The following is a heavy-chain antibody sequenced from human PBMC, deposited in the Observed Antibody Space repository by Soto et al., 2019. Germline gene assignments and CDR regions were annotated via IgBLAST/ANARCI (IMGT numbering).Heavy chain of an antibody. CDR2: IYYSGST. CDR3: ARLKSGYSWNLEYYVDY. Sequence: QVQLQESGPGLVKPSETLSLTCTVSGGSISSYYWSWIRQPPGKGLEWIGYIYYSGSTNYNPSLKSRVTISVDTSNNQSSLKRSSVTAADTAVYYCARLKSGYSWNLEYYVDYWGQGTLVTVSS. D-gene: IGHD1-20*01. J-gene: IGHJ4*02. CDR1: GGSISSYY. V-gene: IGHV4-59*08.